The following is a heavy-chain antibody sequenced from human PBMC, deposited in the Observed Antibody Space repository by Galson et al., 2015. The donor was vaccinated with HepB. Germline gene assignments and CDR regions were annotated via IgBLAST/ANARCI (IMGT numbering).Heavy chain of an antibody. J-gene: IGHJ4*02. D-gene: IGHD1-26*01. V-gene: IGHV3-30*18. CDR1: GLTFSSYG. CDR3: AKDRKGEWELLYYFDY. Sequence: SLRLSCAASGLTFSSYGMHWVRQAPGKGLEWVAVISYDGSNKYYADSVKGRFTISRDNSKNTLYLQMNSLRAEDTAVYYCAKDRKGEWELLYYFDYWGQGTLVTVSS. CDR2: ISYDGSNK.